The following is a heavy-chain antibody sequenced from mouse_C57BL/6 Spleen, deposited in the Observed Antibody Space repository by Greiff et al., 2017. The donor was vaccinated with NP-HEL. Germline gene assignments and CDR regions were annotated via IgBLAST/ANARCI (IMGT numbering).Heavy chain of an antibody. D-gene: IGHD2-4*01. CDR1: GYTFTSYW. Sequence: QVQLQQPGAELVRPGTSVKLSCKASGYTFTSYWMHWVKQRPGQGLEWIGVIDPSDSYTNYNQKFKGKATLTVDTSSSTAYMQLSSLTSEDSAVYYCARSSPHRDYDLYSWGQGTTLTVSS. J-gene: IGHJ2*01. CDR3: ARSSPHRDYDLYS. V-gene: IGHV1-59*01. CDR2: IDPSDSYT.